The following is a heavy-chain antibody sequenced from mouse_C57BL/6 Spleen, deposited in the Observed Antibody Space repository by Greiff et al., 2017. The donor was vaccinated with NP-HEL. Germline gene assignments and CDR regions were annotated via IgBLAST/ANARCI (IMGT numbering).Heavy chain of an antibody. V-gene: IGHV1-54*01. D-gene: IGHD1-1*01. Sequence: QVQLKQSGAELVRPGTSVKVSCKASGYAFTNYLIEWVKQRPGQGLEWIGVINPGSGGTNYNEKFKGKATLTADKSSSTAYMQLSSLTSEDSAVYYCARGDYYGSNPYYWGQGTTLTVSS. J-gene: IGHJ2*01. CDR3: ARGDYYGSNPYY. CDR2: INPGSGGT. CDR1: GYAFTNYL.